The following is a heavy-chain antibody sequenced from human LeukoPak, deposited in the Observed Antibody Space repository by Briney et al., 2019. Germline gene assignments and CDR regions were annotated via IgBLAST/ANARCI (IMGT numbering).Heavy chain of an antibody. CDR3: AKGGAGYCSSTSCLYYFDY. D-gene: IGHD2-2*01. CDR2: INTAGDP. Sequence: GGSLRLSCAASGFAFSAYDMHWVRQATGKGLEWVSAINTAGDPFYPDSVKGRFTISRENAKNSLYLQMNSLRAEDTAVYYCAKGGAGYCSSTSCLYYFDYWGQGTLVTVST. V-gene: IGHV3-13*05. CDR1: GFAFSAYD. J-gene: IGHJ4*02.